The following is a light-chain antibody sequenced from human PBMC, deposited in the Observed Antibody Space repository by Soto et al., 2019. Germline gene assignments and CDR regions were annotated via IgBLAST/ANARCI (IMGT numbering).Light chain of an antibody. CDR3: CSYAGSYTFV. CDR2: DVS. V-gene: IGLV2-11*01. J-gene: IGLJ1*01. CDR1: SSDVGGYNY. Sequence: QPLLPQPRAVSGSPGQSVTISCTGTSSDVGGYNYVSWYQHHPGKAPKLMIYDVSKRPSGVHDRFSGSKSGNTASLTISGLQAEDEADYYCCSYAGSYTFVFGTGTKVTVL.